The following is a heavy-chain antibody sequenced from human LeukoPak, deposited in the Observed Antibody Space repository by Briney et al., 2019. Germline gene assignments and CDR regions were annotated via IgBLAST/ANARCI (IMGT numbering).Heavy chain of an antibody. CDR1: GFTFSSYE. D-gene: IGHD6-13*01. CDR2: ISSSGSTI. Sequence: GGSLRLSCAASGFTFSSYEMNWVRQAPGKGLEWVSYISSSGSTIYYADSVKGRFTISRDNAKNSLYLQMDSLRAEDTAVYYCARDPAGDASDIWGQGTMVTVSS. V-gene: IGHV3-48*03. J-gene: IGHJ3*02. CDR3: ARDPAGDASDI.